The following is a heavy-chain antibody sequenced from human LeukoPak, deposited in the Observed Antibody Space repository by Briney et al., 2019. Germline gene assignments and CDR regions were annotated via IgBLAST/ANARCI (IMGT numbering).Heavy chain of an antibody. Sequence: GGSLRLSCVGSGFPFSSHAINWVRQAPGKGLEWVAIISHDEANTFYADSVKGRFTISRDNSMNVVHLQMDGLRTDDSALYYCARLPAYCSSTSCYYDYWGQGTLVTVSS. V-gene: IGHV3-30-3*01. J-gene: IGHJ4*02. CDR1: GFPFSSHA. CDR2: ISHDEANT. CDR3: ARLPAYCSSTSCYYDY. D-gene: IGHD2-2*01.